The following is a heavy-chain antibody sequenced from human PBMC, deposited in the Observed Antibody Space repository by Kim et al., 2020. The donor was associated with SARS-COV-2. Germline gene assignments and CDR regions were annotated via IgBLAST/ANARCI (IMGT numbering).Heavy chain of an antibody. CDR1: GFTFSSYG. D-gene: IGHD2-2*01. Sequence: GGSLRLSCAASGFTFSSYGMHWVRQAPGKGLEWVAVIWYDGSNKYYADSVKGRFTISRDNSKNTLYLQMNSLRAEDTAVYYCARLLDCSSTSCYVGDFDYWGQGTLVTVSS. CDR2: IWYDGSNK. V-gene: IGHV3-33*01. J-gene: IGHJ4*02. CDR3: ARLLDCSSTSCYVGDFDY.